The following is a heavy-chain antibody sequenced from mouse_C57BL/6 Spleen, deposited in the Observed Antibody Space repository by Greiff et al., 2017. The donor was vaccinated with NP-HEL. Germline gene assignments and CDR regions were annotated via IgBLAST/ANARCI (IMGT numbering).Heavy chain of an antibody. CDR2: INPGSGGP. CDR3: ARRSNYAMDY. Sequence: VQLQQSGAELVRPGTSVKVSCKASGYAFTNYLIEWVKQRPGQGLEWIGVINPGSGGPNYNEKFKGKATLTADKSSSTAYMQLSSLTSEDSAVYFCARRSNYAMDYWGQGTSVTVSS. CDR1: GYAFTNYL. J-gene: IGHJ4*01. V-gene: IGHV1-54*01. D-gene: IGHD5-1*01.